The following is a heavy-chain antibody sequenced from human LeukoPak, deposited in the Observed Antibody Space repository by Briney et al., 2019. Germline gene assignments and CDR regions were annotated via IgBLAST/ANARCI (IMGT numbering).Heavy chain of an antibody. J-gene: IGHJ3*02. D-gene: IGHD1-1*01. Sequence: GASVTVSCMASGYTFTGHYMHWVRQAPGQGLEWMAWINPNSGGTKYAQKFQGRVTVTRDTSISPAYMELSSLRSDDTAVDYCSRELWVLAGTRGGAFDIWGQGTMVAVSS. CDR1: GYTFTGHY. V-gene: IGHV1-2*02. CDR3: SRELWVLAGTRGGAFDI. CDR2: INPNSGGT.